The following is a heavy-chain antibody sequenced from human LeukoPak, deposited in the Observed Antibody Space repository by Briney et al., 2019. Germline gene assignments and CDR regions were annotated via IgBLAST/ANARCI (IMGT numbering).Heavy chain of an antibody. CDR3: ALGVQWLVTFDY. J-gene: IGHJ4*02. CDR2: ISGSGGNT. Sequence: GGSLRLSCAASGFTFSSYAMSWVRQAPGKGLEWVSAISGSGGNTYYADSVKGRFTISRDNSKNTLFLQMSSPRAEDTAVYYCALGVQWLVTFDYWGQGTLVTVSS. CDR1: GFTFSSYA. D-gene: IGHD6-19*01. V-gene: IGHV3-23*01.